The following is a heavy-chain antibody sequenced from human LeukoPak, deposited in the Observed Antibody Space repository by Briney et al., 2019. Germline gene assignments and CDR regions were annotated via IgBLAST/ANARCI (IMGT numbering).Heavy chain of an antibody. CDR2: IYYSGST. CDR3: ARDSHDYVWGSYSSVDY. V-gene: IGHV4-59*01. CDR1: GGSISSYY. Sequence: SETLSLTCTVSGGSISSYYWSWVRQPPGKGREWIGYIYYSGSTNYNPSLKSRVTISVGTSKNQFPLKLSSVTAADTAVYYCARDSHDYVWGSYSSVDYWGQRTLVTVSS. J-gene: IGHJ4*02. D-gene: IGHD3-16*01.